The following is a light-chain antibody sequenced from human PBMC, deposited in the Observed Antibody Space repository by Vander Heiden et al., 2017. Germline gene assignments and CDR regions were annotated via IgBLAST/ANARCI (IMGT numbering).Light chain of an antibody. J-gene: IGKJ1*01. CDR3: QQSYSTPRT. CDR2: AAS. CDR1: QSISNY. V-gene: IGKV1-39*01. Sequence: DIQMTQSPSSLSASVGDRGTIPCRASQSISNYLNWYQQKPGKAPKLLIYAASSLQSGVPSRFSGSGSGTDFTLTISSLQPEDFATYYCQQSYSTPRTFGQGTKVEVK.